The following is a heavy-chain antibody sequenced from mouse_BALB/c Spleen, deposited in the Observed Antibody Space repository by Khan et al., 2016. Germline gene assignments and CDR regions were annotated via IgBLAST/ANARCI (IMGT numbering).Heavy chain of an antibody. CDR2: IYPYNGGT. Sequence: VQLQQSGPDLVKPGASVKISCKASGYTFTDYNMHWVKQSHGKSLEWIGYIYPYNGGTGYNQKFKNKATLTVDNSSSTASMELRSLTSEDSAVYYCGRSNDWYFDVWGAGTTVTVSS. CDR3: GRSNDWYFDV. J-gene: IGHJ1*01. V-gene: IGHV1S29*02. CDR1: GYTFTDYN.